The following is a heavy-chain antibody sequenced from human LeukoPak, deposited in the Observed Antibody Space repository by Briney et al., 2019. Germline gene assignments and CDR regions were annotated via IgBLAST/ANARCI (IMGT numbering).Heavy chain of an antibody. Sequence: SETLSLTCTVSGGSISSGGYYWSWIRQPPGKGLEWIGYIYHSGSTYYNPSLKSRVTISVDRSKNQFSLKLSSVTAADTAVYYCARDIVAGSSYYYYYYMDVWGKGTTVTVSS. CDR3: ARDIVAGSSYYYYYYMDV. J-gene: IGHJ6*03. CDR1: GGSISSGGYY. D-gene: IGHD5-12*01. V-gene: IGHV4-30-2*01. CDR2: IYHSGST.